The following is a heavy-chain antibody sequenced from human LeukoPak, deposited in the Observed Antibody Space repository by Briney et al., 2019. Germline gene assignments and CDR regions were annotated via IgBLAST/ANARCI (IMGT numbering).Heavy chain of an antibody. D-gene: IGHD3-9*01. CDR2: ISSSGSTI. V-gene: IGHV3-48*03. CDR3: ASSGGGLRYFDWLPRGYFDY. CDR1: GFTFSSYE. J-gene: IGHJ4*02. Sequence: GGSVRLSCAASGFTFSSYEMNWARQAPGKGLEWVSYISSSGSTIYYADSVKGRFTISRDNAKNSLYLQMNSLRAEDTAVYYCASSGGGLRYFDWLPRGYFDYWGQRTLVTASS.